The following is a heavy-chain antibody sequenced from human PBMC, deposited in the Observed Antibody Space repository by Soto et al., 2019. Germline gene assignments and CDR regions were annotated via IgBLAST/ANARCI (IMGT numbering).Heavy chain of an antibody. Sequence: ASVKVSCKASGYTFTGYYMHWVRQAPGQGLEWMGWINPNSGGTNYAQKFQGRVTMTRDTSISTAYMELSRLRSDDTAVYYCARRPDLFYGGNSDPYFDYWGQGTLVTVSS. CDR3: ARRPDLFYGGNSDPYFDY. V-gene: IGHV1-2*02. D-gene: IGHD4-17*01. J-gene: IGHJ4*02. CDR1: GYTFTGYY. CDR2: INPNSGGT.